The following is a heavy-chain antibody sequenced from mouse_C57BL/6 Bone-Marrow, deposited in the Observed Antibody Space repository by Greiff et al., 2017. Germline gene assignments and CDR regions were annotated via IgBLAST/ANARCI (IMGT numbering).Heavy chain of an antibody. CDR3: AREGDYYGSSYGAY. CDR2: ISSGGSYT. D-gene: IGHD1-1*01. Sequence: EVQLVESGGDLVKPGGSLKLSCAASGFTFSSYGMSWVRQTPDKRLEWVATISSGGSYTYYPDSVKGRFTISRDNAKNPLYLQMSSLKSENTAMSDCAREGDYYGSSYGAYWGQGTLVTVSA. J-gene: IGHJ3*01. V-gene: IGHV5-6*01. CDR1: GFTFSSYG.